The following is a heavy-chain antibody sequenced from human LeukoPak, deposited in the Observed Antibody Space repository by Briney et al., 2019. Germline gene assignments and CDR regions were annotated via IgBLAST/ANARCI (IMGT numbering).Heavy chain of an antibody. J-gene: IGHJ3*02. D-gene: IGHD3-22*01. CDR2: ISAYNGNT. Sequence: ASVKVSCKASEGTFSNSAISWVRQAPGQGLEWMGWISAYNGNTNYAQKLQGRVTMTTDTSTSTAYMELRSLRSDDTAVYYCARVTWRPDYYDSSGYYYEGAFDIWGQGTMVTVSS. CDR3: ARVTWRPDYYDSSGYYYEGAFDI. CDR1: EGTFSNSA. V-gene: IGHV1-18*01.